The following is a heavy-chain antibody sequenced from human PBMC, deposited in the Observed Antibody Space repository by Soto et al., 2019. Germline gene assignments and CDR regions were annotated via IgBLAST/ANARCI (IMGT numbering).Heavy chain of an antibody. CDR3: ARNLWDMTTVTMRPDWYFDL. CDR1: GGSISSGGYY. D-gene: IGHD4-4*01. V-gene: IGHV4-31*03. CDR2: IYYSGST. Sequence: QVQLQESGPGLVKPSQTLSLTCTVSGGSISSGGYYWSWIRQHPGKGPEWIGYIYYSGSTYYNPSLKSRVTISVDTSKNQFSLKLSSVTAADTAVYYCARNLWDMTTVTMRPDWYFDLWGRGTLVTVSS. J-gene: IGHJ2*01.